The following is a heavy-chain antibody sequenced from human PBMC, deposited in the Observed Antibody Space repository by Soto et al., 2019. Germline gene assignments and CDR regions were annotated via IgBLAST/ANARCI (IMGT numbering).Heavy chain of an antibody. D-gene: IGHD4-4*01. CDR2: SYHSGST. J-gene: IGHJ6*02. CDR3: ARDGDGRMTTNPYYYNGMDV. V-gene: IGHV4-4*02. Sequence: SETLSLTSAVSGGSITSSNSWIWVRQTPRNWLEWIGESYHSGSTNYNPSLKSRVTISVDKSKNQFSLKLSSVTAADTAVYYCARDGDGRMTTNPYYYNGMDVWGPGTTVTVS. CDR1: GGSITSSNS.